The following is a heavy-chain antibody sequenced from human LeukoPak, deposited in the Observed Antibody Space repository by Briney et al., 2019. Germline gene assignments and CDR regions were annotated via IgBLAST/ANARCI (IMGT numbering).Heavy chain of an antibody. Sequence: NPSETLSLTFSVSGGSISSYYWSWIRQPPGKGLEWIGYIYYSGSTNYNPSLKSRVTISVDTSKNQFSLKLSSVTAADTAVYYCARDVWDSSGYSYGSLNWFDPWGQGNLVTVSS. CDR3: ARDVWDSSGYSYGSLNWFDP. V-gene: IGHV4-59*01. CDR2: IYYSGST. CDR1: GGSISSYY. J-gene: IGHJ5*02. D-gene: IGHD5-18*01.